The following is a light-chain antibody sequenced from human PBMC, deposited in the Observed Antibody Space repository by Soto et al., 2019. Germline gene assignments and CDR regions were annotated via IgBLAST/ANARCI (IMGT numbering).Light chain of an antibody. CDR1: SSKIGSNF. J-gene: IGLJ2*01. V-gene: IGLV1-47*01. CDR3: AAWDDSLSGVV. CDR2: RNN. Sequence: QSVLTHPPSASRTPGQRVTISCSGSSSKIGSNFIYWYQQLPGTAPKLLIYRNNERPSEVPERFSGSKSGTSASLAISGLRSEDEADYHCAAWDDSLSGVVFGGGTKVTVL.